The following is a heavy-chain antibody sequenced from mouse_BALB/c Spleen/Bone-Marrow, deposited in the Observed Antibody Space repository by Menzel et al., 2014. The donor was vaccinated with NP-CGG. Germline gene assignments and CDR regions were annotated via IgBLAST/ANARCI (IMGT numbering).Heavy chain of an antibody. Sequence: EVQRVESGGGLVKPGGSLKLSCAASGFTFSSYAMSWVRQTPEKRLEWVASISSGGSTYYPDSVKGRFTISRDNAGNILYLQMSSLRSEDTAMYYCAREGGTTAHYYAMDYWGQGTSVTVSS. CDR2: ISSGGST. J-gene: IGHJ4*01. CDR3: AREGGTTAHYYAMDY. D-gene: IGHD1-2*01. CDR1: GFTFSSYA. V-gene: IGHV5-6-5*01.